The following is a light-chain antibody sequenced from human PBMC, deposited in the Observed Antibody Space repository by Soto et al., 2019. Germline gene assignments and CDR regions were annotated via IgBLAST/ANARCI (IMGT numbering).Light chain of an antibody. CDR3: QQRSNWVYT. CDR2: DAS. V-gene: IGKV3-11*01. CDR1: QSLSSY. J-gene: IGKJ2*01. Sequence: EIVLTQSPATLSLSPGERATLSCRASQSLSSYLTWYQQKPGQAPRLLIYDASNRATGIPARFSGSGSGTDFTLTISSLEPEDFAVYYCQQRSNWVYTFGQGTKLEI.